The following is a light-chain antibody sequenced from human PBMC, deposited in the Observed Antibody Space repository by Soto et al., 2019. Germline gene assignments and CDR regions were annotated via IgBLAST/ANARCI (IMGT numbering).Light chain of an antibody. J-gene: IGKJ4*01. CDR2: SAS. CDR3: LQESNYPLT. V-gene: IGKV1-6*01. Sequence: IQMTQSPSSLSASVGDRVTITCRASQGVRDDVGWYQQKPGKAPKLSIYSASTLQSGVPSRFSGSGSGTDFTLTISGLQPEEFATYYCLQESNYPLTFGGGTKGEIK. CDR1: QGVRDD.